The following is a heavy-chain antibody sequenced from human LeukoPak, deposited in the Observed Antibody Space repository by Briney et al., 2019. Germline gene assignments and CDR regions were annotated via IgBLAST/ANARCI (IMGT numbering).Heavy chain of an antibody. V-gene: IGHV3-30*02. D-gene: IGHD3-22*01. CDR3: AKPWGTMIVVVIAFDY. J-gene: IGHJ4*02. CDR2: IRYDGSNK. CDR1: GFTFNSYG. Sequence: GGSLRLSCAASGFTFNSYGMHWVRQAPGKGLEWVAFIRYDGSNKYYADSVKGRFTISRDNSKNTLYLQMNSLRAEDTAVYYCAKPWGTMIVVVIAFDYWGQGTLVTVSS.